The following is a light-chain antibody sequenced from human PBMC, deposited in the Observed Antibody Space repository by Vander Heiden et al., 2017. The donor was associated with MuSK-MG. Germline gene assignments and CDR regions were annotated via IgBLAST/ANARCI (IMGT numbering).Light chain of an antibody. V-gene: IGLV3-1*01. CDR1: KLGDKY. CDR3: QAWDSSTASYV. Sequence: SYELTQPPSVSVSPGQTASITCSGDKLGDKYACWYQQKPGQSPVLGIYQDSKRPSGIPERFSGSNSGNTATLTISGTQAMDEADYDCQAWDSSTASYVFGTGTKVTVL. J-gene: IGLJ1*01. CDR2: QDS.